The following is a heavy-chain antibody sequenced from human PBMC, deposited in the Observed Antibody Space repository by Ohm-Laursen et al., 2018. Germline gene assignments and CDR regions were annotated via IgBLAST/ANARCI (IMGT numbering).Heavy chain of an antibody. CDR2: IYPGDSDT. D-gene: IGHD3-10*01. CDR3: ARLAMVRGRYFDY. J-gene: IGHJ4*02. V-gene: IGHV5-51*01. CDR1: GYSFTSYW. Sequence: ESLRISCNGSGYSFTSYWIGWVRQMPGKGLEWMGIIYPGDSDTRYSPSFQGQVTISADKSISTAYLQWSSLKASDTAMYYCARLAMVRGRYFDYWGQGTLVTVSS.